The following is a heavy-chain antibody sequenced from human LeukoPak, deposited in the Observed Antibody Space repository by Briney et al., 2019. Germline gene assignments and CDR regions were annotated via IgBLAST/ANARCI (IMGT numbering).Heavy chain of an antibody. Sequence: GGSLRLSCAASGFTLSNYWMHWVRQAPGKGLVWVSRINSVGSSTTYADSVKGRFTISRDNAKNTLYLQMNSLRAEDTAVYYCARDYGRSRDYGMDVWGQGTTVTVSS. CDR1: GFTLSNYW. J-gene: IGHJ6*02. CDR3: ARDYGRSRDYGMDV. CDR2: INSVGSST. D-gene: IGHD3-10*01. V-gene: IGHV3-74*01.